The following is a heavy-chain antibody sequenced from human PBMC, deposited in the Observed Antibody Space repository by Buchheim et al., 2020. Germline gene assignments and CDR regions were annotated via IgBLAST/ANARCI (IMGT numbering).Heavy chain of an antibody. J-gene: IGHJ4*02. Sequence: EVQLVQSGAEVKKPGESLKISCKPSGYSFTNYWIAWVRQMPGKGLEWMAMIYPGDSSTKYSPSFQGKVTISADKSISTAYLQWSSLKASDTAMYFCARARGYCSSSSCYDFDCWGQGT. CDR2: IYPGDSST. V-gene: IGHV5-51*01. CDR3: ARARGYCSSSSCYDFDC. D-gene: IGHD2-2*01. CDR1: GYSFTNYW.